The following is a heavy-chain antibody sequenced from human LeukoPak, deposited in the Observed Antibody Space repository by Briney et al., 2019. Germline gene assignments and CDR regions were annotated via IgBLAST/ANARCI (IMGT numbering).Heavy chain of an antibody. V-gene: IGHV4-34*01. J-gene: IGHJ4*02. CDR3: ARGPRHYDYVWGSYRTLVYFDY. CDR1: GGSFSGYY. D-gene: IGHD3-16*02. Sequence: PSETLSLTCAVYGGSFSGYYWSWIRQPPGKGLEWIGEINHSGSTNYNPSLKSRVTMSVDTSKNQFSLKLSSVTAADTAVYYCARGPRHYDYVWGSYRTLVYFDYWGQGTLVTVSS. CDR2: INHSGST.